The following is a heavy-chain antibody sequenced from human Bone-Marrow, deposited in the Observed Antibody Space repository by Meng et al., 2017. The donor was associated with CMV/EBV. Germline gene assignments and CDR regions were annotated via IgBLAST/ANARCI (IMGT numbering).Heavy chain of an antibody. CDR3: TRDPSRIAADPSWGPYYFDY. CDR2: IRSKAYGGTT. CDR1: GFTFGDYA. V-gene: IGHV3-49*04. Sequence: GESLKISCTASGFTFGDYAMSWVRQAPGKGLEWVGFIRSKAYGGTTEYAASVKGRFTISRDDSKSIAYLQMNSLKTEDTAVYYCTRDPSRIAADPSWGPYYFDYWGQGTTVTVSS. J-gene: IGHJ4*03. D-gene: IGHD6-13*01.